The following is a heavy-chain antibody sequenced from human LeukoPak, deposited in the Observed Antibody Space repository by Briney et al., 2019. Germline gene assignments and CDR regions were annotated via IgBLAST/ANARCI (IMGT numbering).Heavy chain of an antibody. V-gene: IGHV3-23*01. D-gene: IGHD3-10*01. J-gene: IGHJ3*02. Sequence: GGSLRLSCAASGFTFSSYTMNWVRQAPGKGLEWVSTISNSGDDTYYADSVKGLFTISRDNSKNTLYLQMNSLRAEDTAVYYCAKGRGAFDIWGQGTMVTVSS. CDR2: ISNSGDDT. CDR3: AKGRGAFDI. CDR1: GFTFSSYT.